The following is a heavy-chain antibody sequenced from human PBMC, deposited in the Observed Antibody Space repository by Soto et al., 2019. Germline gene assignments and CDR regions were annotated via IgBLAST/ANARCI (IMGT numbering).Heavy chain of an antibody. V-gene: IGHV1-18*01. D-gene: IGHD2-15*01. Sequence: QVQLVQSGAEVKKPGASVKVSCKASGYTFTSYGISWVRQAPGQGLEWMGWISAYNGNTNYAQKRQGRRTMTTDTSTSTAYMELRSLRSDDTAVYYCARDYEGYCSGGSCYPLDYWGQGTLVTVSS. CDR1: GYTFTSYG. CDR2: ISAYNGNT. CDR3: ARDYEGYCSGGSCYPLDY. J-gene: IGHJ4*02.